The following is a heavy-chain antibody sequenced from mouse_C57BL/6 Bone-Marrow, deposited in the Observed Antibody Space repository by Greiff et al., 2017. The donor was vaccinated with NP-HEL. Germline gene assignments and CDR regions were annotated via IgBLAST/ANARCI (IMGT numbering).Heavy chain of an antibody. V-gene: IGHV1-72*01. CDR1: GYTFTSYW. CDR3: ARLYYGSSPYWYFDV. D-gene: IGHD1-1*01. J-gene: IGHJ1*03. CDR2: IDPNSGGT. Sequence: VQLQQPGAELVKPGASVKLSCKASGYTFTSYWMHWVKQRPGRGLEWIGRIDPNSGGTKYNEQFKSKATLTVDKPSSTAYMQLSSLTSEDAAVYYCARLYYGSSPYWYFDVWGTGTTVTVSS.